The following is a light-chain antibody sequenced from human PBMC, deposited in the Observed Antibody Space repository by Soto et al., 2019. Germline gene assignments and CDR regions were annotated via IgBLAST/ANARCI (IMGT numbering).Light chain of an antibody. J-gene: IGLJ2*01. Sequence: QSVLTQPPSASGSPGQSVTISCTGTSSDVGGYNYVSWYQQHPGNAPKLMIYEVSKRPSGVPDRFSGSKSGNTASLPVSGLQAEDEADYYCSSYAGSNILSVVFGGGTKLTVL. V-gene: IGLV2-8*01. CDR3: SSYAGSNILSVV. CDR1: SSDVGGYNY. CDR2: EVS.